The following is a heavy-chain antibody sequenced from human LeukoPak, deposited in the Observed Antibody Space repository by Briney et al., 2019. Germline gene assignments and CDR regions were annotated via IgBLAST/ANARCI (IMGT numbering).Heavy chain of an antibody. Sequence: GGSLRLSCAVSGFTFSSYWMTWVRQAPGKGLEWVASVKQDGNEKYYVGSVKGRFTISRDNAKNSLFLQMSSLRVEDTAVYYCARDTDSRNWNGLDHWGQGTLVTVSS. CDR3: ARDTDSRNWNGLDH. V-gene: IGHV3-7*01. CDR2: VKQDGNEK. CDR1: GFTFSSYW. J-gene: IGHJ4*02. D-gene: IGHD6-13*01.